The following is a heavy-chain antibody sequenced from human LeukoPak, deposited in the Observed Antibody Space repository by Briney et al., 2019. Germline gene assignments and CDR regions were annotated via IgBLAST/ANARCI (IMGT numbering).Heavy chain of an antibody. J-gene: IGHJ5*02. CDR1: GFTFSSYA. D-gene: IGHD3-3*01. CDR3: ARDGSDWYYDFWSGYYDRRWFDP. CDR2: ISSNGGST. Sequence: GGSLRLSCAASGFTFSSYAMHWVRQAPGKGLEYVSAISSNGGSTYYANSVKGRFTISRDNSKNTLYLQMGSLRAEDMAVYDCARDGSDWYYDFWSGYYDRRWFDPWGQGTLVTVSS. V-gene: IGHV3-64*01.